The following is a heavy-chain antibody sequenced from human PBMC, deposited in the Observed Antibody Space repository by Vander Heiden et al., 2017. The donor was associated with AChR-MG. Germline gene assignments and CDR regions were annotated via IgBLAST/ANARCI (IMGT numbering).Heavy chain of an antibody. D-gene: IGHD6-13*01. J-gene: IGHJ4*02. CDR1: GGSFSGYY. Sequence: QVQLQQWGAGLLKPSETLSLTCAVYGGSFSGYYWSWIRQPPGKGLEWIGEINHSGSTNYNPSLKSRVTISVDTSKNQFSLKLSSVTAADTAVYYCARVGGVRIAAAGIWGQGTLVTVSS. CDR2: INHSGST. CDR3: ARVGGVRIAAAGI. V-gene: IGHV4-34*01.